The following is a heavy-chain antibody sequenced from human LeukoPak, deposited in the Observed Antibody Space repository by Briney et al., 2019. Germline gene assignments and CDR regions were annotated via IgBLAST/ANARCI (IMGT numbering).Heavy chain of an antibody. V-gene: IGHV3-53*04. CDR3: ARVDTVMAYYFDL. D-gene: IGHD5-18*01. CDR1: GFTFSNYY. Sequence: AGSLRLSCAASGFTFSNYYMNWVRQAPGKGLEWVSTIYSGGTTYYADSVMGRFTISRHNSRNTLYLQMNSLRAEDTAVYYCARVDTVMAYYFDLWGQGTLVTVSS. J-gene: IGHJ4*02. CDR2: IYSGGTT.